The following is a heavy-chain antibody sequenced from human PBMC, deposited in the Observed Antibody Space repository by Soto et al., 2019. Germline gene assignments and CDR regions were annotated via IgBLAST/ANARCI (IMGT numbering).Heavy chain of an antibody. Sequence: ASVKVSCKASGYTFSHYGIGWVRQAPGQGLEWMGWISAYNGNRHFAEGLRGRITMTTNTTTSTADMELRSLSSDDTAVYYCARGGQECSNSGCGYIYYYGMDVWGQGTTVTVSS. CDR1: GYTFSHYG. D-gene: IGHD1-26*01. CDR2: ISAYNGNR. CDR3: ARGGQECSNSGCGYIYYYGMDV. V-gene: IGHV1-18*01. J-gene: IGHJ6*02.